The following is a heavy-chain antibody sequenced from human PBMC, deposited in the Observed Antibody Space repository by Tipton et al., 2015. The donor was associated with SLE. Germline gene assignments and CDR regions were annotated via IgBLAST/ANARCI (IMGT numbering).Heavy chain of an antibody. Sequence: TLSLTCAVYGGSFSGYYWSWIRQPPGKGLEWIGYIYYSGSTNYNPSLKSRVTISVDTSKNQFSLKLSSVTAADTAVYYCARDGGLGYCTNGVCPSDLWGRGTLVTVSS. CDR1: GGSFSGYY. V-gene: IGHV4-59*01. CDR2: IYYSGST. CDR3: ARDGGLGYCTNGVCPSDL. J-gene: IGHJ2*01. D-gene: IGHD2-8*01.